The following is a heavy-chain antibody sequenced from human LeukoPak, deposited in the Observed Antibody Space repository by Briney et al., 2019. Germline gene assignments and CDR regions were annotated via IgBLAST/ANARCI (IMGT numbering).Heavy chain of an antibody. V-gene: IGHV4-59*03. CDR1: GDSISRYY. D-gene: IGHD5-12*01. CDR2: IFYSGIS. J-gene: IGHJ4*02. CDR3: AGLFSGYDPFDY. Sequence: SETLSLTCTVSGDSISRYYWSWIRQSPGEGLEWIGYIFYSGISNYNPSLKSRVTVSVDTSKNQVSLKLRSVTAADTAVYYCAGLFSGYDPFDYWGQGTLVTVSS.